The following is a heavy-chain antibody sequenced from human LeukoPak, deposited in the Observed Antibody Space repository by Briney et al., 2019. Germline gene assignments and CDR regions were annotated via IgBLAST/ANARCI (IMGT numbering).Heavy chain of an antibody. Sequence: PSETLSLTCIVSGGSVNNYYWSWIRQPPGKGLEWIGNVYHSGSTSYNPSLKSRVTISRDTSKNQFSLRLTSVTAADTAVYYRAREDSGTSGYVFDPWGQGTLVTVSS. CDR2: VYHSGST. D-gene: IGHD3-22*01. CDR1: GGSVNNYY. CDR3: AREDSGTSGYVFDP. J-gene: IGHJ5*02. V-gene: IGHV4-59*02.